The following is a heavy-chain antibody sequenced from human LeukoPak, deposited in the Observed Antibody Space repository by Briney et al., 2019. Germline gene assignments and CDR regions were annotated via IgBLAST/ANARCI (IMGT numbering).Heavy chain of an antibody. CDR2: IYPGDSET. CDR3: ARRPDAFDI. Sequence: GESLQISCQGSGYSFNSYWISWVRHMPGQGLEWMGIIYPGDSETRYSPSFQGQVTISADKSISTAYLQWSSLKASDTAMYYCARRPDAFDIWGQGTMVTVSP. J-gene: IGHJ3*02. V-gene: IGHV5-51*01. CDR1: GYSFNSYW.